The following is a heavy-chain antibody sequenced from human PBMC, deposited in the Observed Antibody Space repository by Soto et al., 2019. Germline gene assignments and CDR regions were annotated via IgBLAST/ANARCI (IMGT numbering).Heavy chain of an antibody. V-gene: IGHV4-4*02. CDR1: GGSISSSNW. J-gene: IGHJ6*02. CDR2: IYHSGST. CDR3: ARDGESSSPQNYYYYYGMDV. Sequence: PSETLSLTCAVSGGSISSSNWWSWVRQPPGKGLEWIGEIYHSGSTNYNPSLKRRVTISVDKSKNQFSLKLSSVTAADTAVYYCARDGESSSPQNYYYYYGMDVWGQGTTVTSP. D-gene: IGHD6-6*01.